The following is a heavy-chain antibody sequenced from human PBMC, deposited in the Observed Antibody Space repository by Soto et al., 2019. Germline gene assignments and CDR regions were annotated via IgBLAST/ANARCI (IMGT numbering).Heavy chain of an antibody. CDR1: GGSISSYY. D-gene: IGHD5-18*01. CDR3: ARGVWIQLWLPWFDP. Sequence: SATLSLTCTVSGGSISSYYWSWIRQPPGKGLEWIGYIYYSGSTNYNPSLKSRVTISVDTSKNQFSLKLSSVTAADTAVYYCARGVWIQLWLPWFDPWGQGTLVTVSS. CDR2: IYYSGST. V-gene: IGHV4-59*01. J-gene: IGHJ5*02.